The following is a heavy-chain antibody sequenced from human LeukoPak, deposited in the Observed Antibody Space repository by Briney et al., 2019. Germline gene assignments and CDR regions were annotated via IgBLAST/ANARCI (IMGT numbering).Heavy chain of an antibody. CDR3: ARVTDWNDLDY. CDR2: IYYSGST. D-gene: IGHD1-1*01. V-gene: IGHV4-59*01. Sequence: SETLSLTCTVSGGSISNYYWNWIRQPPGKGLEWIGYIYYSGSTNYNPSLKSRVTISVDTSKNQFSLRLSSVTAADTAMYYCARVTDWNDLDYWGQGTLVTVSS. CDR1: GGSISNYY. J-gene: IGHJ4*02.